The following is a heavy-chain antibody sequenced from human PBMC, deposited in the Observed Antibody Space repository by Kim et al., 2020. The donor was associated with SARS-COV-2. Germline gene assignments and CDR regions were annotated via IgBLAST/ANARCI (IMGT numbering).Heavy chain of an antibody. V-gene: IGHV4-39*01. Sequence: SETLSLTCTVSGGSISSSSYYWGWIRQPPGKGLEWIGSIYYSGSTYYNPSLKSRVTISVDTSKNQFSLKLSSVTAADTAVYYCARLGPGLLNWFVPWGQGTLVTVSS. CDR1: GGSISSSSYY. J-gene: IGHJ5*02. CDR3: ARLGPGLLNWFVP. D-gene: IGHD1-26*01. CDR2: IYYSGST.